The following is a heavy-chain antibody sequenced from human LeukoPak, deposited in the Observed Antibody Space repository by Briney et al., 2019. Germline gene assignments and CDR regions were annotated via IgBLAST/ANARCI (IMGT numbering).Heavy chain of an antibody. D-gene: IGHD3-16*02. J-gene: IGHJ4*02. CDR2: INHSGST. CDR3: ARGYYDYVWGSYRPNPYFDY. CDR1: GGSFSGYY. Sequence: PSETLSLTCAVYGGSFSGYYWSWIRQPPGKGLEWIGEINHSGSTNYNPSLKSRVTISVDTSKNQFSLKLSPVTAADTAVYYCARGYYDYVWGSYRPNPYFDYWGQGTLVTVSS. V-gene: IGHV4-34*01.